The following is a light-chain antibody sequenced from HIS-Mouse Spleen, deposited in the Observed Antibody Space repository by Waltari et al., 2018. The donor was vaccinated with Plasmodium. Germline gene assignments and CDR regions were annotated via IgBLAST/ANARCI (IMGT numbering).Light chain of an antibody. V-gene: IGKV3-15*01. CDR1: QSVSSN. J-gene: IGKJ3*01. Sequence: EIVMTQSPATLSVSPGGRATLSCRASQSVSSNLAWYQQKPGQAPRLLIYGASTSATVIPARFSGSGSVTEFTLIISSMQSEDFAVYYCQQYNNWPPFTFGPGTKVDIK. CDR3: QQYNNWPPFT. CDR2: GAS.